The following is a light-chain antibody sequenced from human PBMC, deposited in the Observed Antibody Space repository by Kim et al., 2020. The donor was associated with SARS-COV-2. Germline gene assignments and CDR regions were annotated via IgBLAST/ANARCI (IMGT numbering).Light chain of an antibody. J-gene: IGKJ2*01. CDR3: QQANSFPYT. V-gene: IGKV1-12*01. Sequence: DIQMTQSPSSVSASVGDRVTITCRASQGISGWLAWYQHKPGKAPKLLIYDASSLQSGVPSRFSGSGSGTDFTLTISSLKPEDFATYYCQQANSFPYTFGQGTKLEI. CDR1: QGISGW. CDR2: DAS.